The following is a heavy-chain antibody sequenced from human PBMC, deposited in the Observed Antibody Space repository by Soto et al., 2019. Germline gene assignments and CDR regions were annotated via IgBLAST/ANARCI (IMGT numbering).Heavy chain of an antibody. CDR3: ARGRYIWGSYLPDY. J-gene: IGHJ4*02. CDR2: LYSGGST. Sequence: EVQLVESGGGLVQPGGSLRLSCAASGFTVSSNYMSWVRQAPGKGLEWVSVLYSGGSTYYADSVKGRFTISRDNSKNTRYLQMNSLRAEDTAVYYCARGRYIWGSYLPDYWGQGTLVTVSS. D-gene: IGHD3-16*02. CDR1: GFTVSSNY. V-gene: IGHV3-66*01.